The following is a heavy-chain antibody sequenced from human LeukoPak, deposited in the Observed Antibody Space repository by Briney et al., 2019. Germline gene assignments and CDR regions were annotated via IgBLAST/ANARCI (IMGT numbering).Heavy chain of an antibody. V-gene: IGHV1-8*01. CDR1: GYTFTSYD. J-gene: IGHJ6*03. D-gene: IGHD2-2*02. Sequence: GASVKVSRKASGYTFTSYDINWVRQATGQGLEWMGWMNPNSGNTGYAQKFQGRVTMTRNTSISTAYMELSSLRSEDTAVYYCARRGYQLLYQRGQYYYYMDVWGKGTTVTVSS. CDR2: MNPNSGNT. CDR3: ARRGYQLLYQRGQYYYYMDV.